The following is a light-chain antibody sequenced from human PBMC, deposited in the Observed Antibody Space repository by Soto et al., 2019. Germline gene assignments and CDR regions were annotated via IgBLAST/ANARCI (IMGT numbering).Light chain of an antibody. V-gene: IGKV3-15*01. Sequence: EIVMTQSPATLSVSPGETATLSCRASQSVASAVAWYQDKTGQAPRLLVVAASIRAPGVPGRFSGAGSGTEFTLTISSLQSEDFAVYYCQQYMNWPPLTFGGGTTVEMK. CDR3: QQYMNWPPLT. CDR1: QSVASA. J-gene: IGKJ4*01. CDR2: AAS.